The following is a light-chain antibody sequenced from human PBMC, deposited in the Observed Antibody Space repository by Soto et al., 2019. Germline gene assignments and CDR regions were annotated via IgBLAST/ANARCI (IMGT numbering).Light chain of an antibody. V-gene: IGLV1-40*01. CDR3: QSYDSSLSGSEV. Sequence: HSVLTQPPSVSGAPGQRVTISCTGSSSNIGAGYDVHWYQQLPGTAPKLLMYGNSNRPSGVPDRFSGSKSGTSASLAITGLQAEDEADYYCQSYDSSLSGSEVFGTGTKLTVL. J-gene: IGLJ1*01. CDR2: GNS. CDR1: SSNIGAGYD.